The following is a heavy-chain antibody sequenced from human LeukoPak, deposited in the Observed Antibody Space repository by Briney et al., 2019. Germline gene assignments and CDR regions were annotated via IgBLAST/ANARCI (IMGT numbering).Heavy chain of an antibody. CDR3: ARAWQWLPLDS. V-gene: IGHV4-4*07. CDR1: GGSISSYY. J-gene: IGHJ4*02. CDR2: IHTSGST. Sequence: ETLSLTCTVSGGSISSYYWSWIRQPAGKGLEWIGRIHTSGSTNYNPSLKSRVTVSVDTSKNQFSLKVTSVTAADTAVYYCARAWQWLPLDSWGQGTLVTVAS. D-gene: IGHD6-19*01.